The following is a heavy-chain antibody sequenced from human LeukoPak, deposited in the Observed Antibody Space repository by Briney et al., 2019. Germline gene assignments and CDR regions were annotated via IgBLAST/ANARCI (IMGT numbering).Heavy chain of an antibody. V-gene: IGHV3-66*01. CDR2: IYSDGTT. CDR1: GFPVSDNY. Sequence: GGSLRLSCAASGFPVSDNYMSWVRQAPGKGLEWVSIIYSDGTTYYADSVKGRFTISRDNSKNSLYLQMNSLRAEDTAVYYCARDPGYNYGFDYWGQGTLVTVSS. J-gene: IGHJ4*02. D-gene: IGHD5-18*01. CDR3: ARDPGYNYGFDY.